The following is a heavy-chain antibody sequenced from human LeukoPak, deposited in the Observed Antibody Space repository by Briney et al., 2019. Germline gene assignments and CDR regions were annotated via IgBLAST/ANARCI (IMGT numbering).Heavy chain of an antibody. CDR2: LSYDGSNK. CDR3: ARALYNNGWYYFDY. CDR1: GFTFSGYG. Sequence: GGSLRLSCAASGFTFSGYGIHWVRQAPGKGLEWVAFLSYDGSNKFYADSVKGRFTISRDNSETTLYLQMNSLRAVDTAVYYCARALYNNGWYYFDYWGQGTLVTVSS. V-gene: IGHV3-33*01. D-gene: IGHD6-19*01. J-gene: IGHJ4*02.